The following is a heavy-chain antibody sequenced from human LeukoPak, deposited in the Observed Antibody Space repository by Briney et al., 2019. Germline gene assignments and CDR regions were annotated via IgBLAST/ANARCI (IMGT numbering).Heavy chain of an antibody. CDR2: ISTSSTTI. CDR3: ARGPYTNGHYFDY. CDR1: GGSISSYY. Sequence: GGSISSYYWNWIRQPPGKGLEWVSSISTSSTTIYYADSVKGRFTISRDNARSSLYLQMNSLRAEDTAVYYCARGPYTNGHYFDYWGQGTLATVSS. D-gene: IGHD6-19*01. J-gene: IGHJ4*02. V-gene: IGHV3-48*03.